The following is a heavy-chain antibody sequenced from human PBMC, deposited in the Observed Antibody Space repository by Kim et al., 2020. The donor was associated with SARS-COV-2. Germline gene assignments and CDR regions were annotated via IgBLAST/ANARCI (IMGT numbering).Heavy chain of an antibody. D-gene: IGHD3-22*01. CDR1: GGSISSYY. CDR2: IYYSGST. CDR3: ARVARNYYDSSGYYYYYYYYGMDV. Sequence: SETLSLTCTVSGGSISSYYWSWIRQPPGKGLEWIGYIYYSGSTNYNTSLKSRVTISVDTSKNQFSLKLSSVTAADTAVYYCARVARNYYDSSGYYYYYYYYGMDVWGQGTTVTVSS. V-gene: IGHV4-59*01. J-gene: IGHJ6*02.